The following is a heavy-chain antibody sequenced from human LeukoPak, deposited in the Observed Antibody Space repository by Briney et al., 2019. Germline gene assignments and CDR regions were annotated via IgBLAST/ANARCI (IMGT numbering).Heavy chain of an antibody. CDR1: GFTFSSYS. V-gene: IGHV3-21*01. J-gene: IGHJ4*02. CDR2: ISSSSSYI. CDR3: ASLEYYYGSGNYY. D-gene: IGHD3-10*01. Sequence: PGGSLRLSCAASGFTFSSYSMNWVRQAPGKGLEWVSSISSSSSYIYYADSVKGRFTISRDNAKNSLYLQMNSLRAEDTAVYYCASLEYYYGSGNYYWGQGTLVTVSS.